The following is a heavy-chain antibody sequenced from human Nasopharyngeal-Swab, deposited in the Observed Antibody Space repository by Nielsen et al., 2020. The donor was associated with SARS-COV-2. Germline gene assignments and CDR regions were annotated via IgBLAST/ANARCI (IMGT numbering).Heavy chain of an antibody. D-gene: IGHD3-3*01. CDR3: ARDGLDYDFWSAYFMDV. CDR2: ISSSSSYI. CDR1: GFTFNNYN. V-gene: IGHV3-21*01. J-gene: IGHJ6*02. Sequence: GGSLRLSCAASGFTFNNYNFNWVRQAPGKGLEWVSSISSSSSYIYYADSVKGRFTISRDNTKNSLSLQMNSLRAEDTAMYYCARDGLDYDFWSAYFMDVWGQGTTVTVSS.